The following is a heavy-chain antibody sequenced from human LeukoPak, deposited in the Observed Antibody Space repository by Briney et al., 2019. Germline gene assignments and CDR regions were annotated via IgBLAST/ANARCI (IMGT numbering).Heavy chain of an antibody. D-gene: IGHD6-13*01. CDR2: IIPIFGKA. CDR3: ARVKSNGYSSSWYDDDFDI. Sequence: SVNVSCKASRGTFSSYAISCVRQAPGQRREWRGGIIPIFGKANYAQKFQGRVTITADESTSTAYMELSSLRSEDTAVYYCARVKSNGYSSSWYDDDFDIWGQGKMVTVSS. J-gene: IGHJ3*02. CDR1: RGTFSSYA. V-gene: IGHV1-69*01.